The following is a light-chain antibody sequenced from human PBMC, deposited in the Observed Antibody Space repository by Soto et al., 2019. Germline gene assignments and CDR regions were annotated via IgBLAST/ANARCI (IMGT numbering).Light chain of an antibody. CDR2: DVS. V-gene: IGLV2-14*01. J-gene: IGLJ1*01. CDR3: SSYTSSSTKV. Sequence: QSVLTQPASVSGCPGQSITISCTGTSSDVGGYNYVSWYQQHPGKAPKLMICDVSNRPSGVSNRFSGSKSGNTASLTISGLQAEDEADYYCSSYTSSSTKVFGTGTKVTVL. CDR1: SSDVGGYNY.